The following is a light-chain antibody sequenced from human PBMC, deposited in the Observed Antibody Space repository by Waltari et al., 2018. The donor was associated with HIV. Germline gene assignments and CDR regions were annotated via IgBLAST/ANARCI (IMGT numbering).Light chain of an antibody. CDR1: SSDVGAYDY. CDR2: DVY. CDR3: ASFTSGRLNV. Sequence: SALTQPASVSGSPGQSITISCTGTSSDVGAYDYVSWYQQHPGTVPKLLIYDVYNRPSLIATRCSGSKSGNTASLTISGLQAEDEADYYCASFTSGRLNVFGTGTKVTVL. V-gene: IGLV2-14*03. J-gene: IGLJ1*01.